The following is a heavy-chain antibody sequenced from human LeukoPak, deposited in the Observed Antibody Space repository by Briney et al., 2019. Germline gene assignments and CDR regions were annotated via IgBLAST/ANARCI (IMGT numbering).Heavy chain of an antibody. CDR1: GYTFTSYY. J-gene: IGHJ6*02. CDR3: ARDRGSGSYAVIYYYYGMDV. Sequence: GASVKVSCKASGYTFTSYYMHWVRQAPGQGLEWMGIINPSGGSTSYAQKFQGRVTMTRDTSTSTVYMELSSLRSEDTAVYYCARDRGSGSYAVIYYYYGMDVWGQGTTVTVSS. V-gene: IGHV1-46*01. D-gene: IGHD3-10*01. CDR2: INPSGGST.